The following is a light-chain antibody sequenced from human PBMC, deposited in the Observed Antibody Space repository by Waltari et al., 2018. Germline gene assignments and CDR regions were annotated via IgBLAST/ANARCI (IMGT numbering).Light chain of an antibody. V-gene: IGKV1-39*01. CDR1: QNIKNY. CDR3: QQTYTAPLS. CDR2: TAS. J-gene: IGKJ4*01. Sequence: DIQVPQSPSSLSASVGDRVPITCRASQNIKNYLSWYQHKEGKAPKLLIYTASTLHSGVPLRFSGSGSGTDFTLVISSLQPEDFATYYCQQTYTAPLSFGAGTKVEMK.